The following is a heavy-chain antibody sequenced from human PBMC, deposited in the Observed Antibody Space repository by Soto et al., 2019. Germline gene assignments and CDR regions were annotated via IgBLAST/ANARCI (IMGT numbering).Heavy chain of an antibody. CDR3: ARPNWASGGNYYYYGMDV. J-gene: IGHJ6*02. Sequence: GGSLRLSCAASGFTFSSYSMNWVRQAPGKGLEWVSSISSSSSYIYYADSVKGRFTISRDNAKNSLYLQMNSLRAEDTAVYYCARPNWASGGNYYYYGMDVWGQGTTVTVSS. V-gene: IGHV3-21*01. D-gene: IGHD7-27*01. CDR1: GFTFSSYS. CDR2: ISSSSSYI.